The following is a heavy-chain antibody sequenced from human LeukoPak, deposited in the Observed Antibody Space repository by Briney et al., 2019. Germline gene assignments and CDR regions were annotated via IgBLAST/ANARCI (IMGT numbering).Heavy chain of an antibody. CDR2: IYHSGST. CDR3: ARANYDFWSGYYKGYFDY. J-gene: IGHJ4*02. D-gene: IGHD3-3*01. Sequence: SETLSLTCTVSGYSINSGYYWGWIRQPPGKGLEWIGSIYHSGSTYFNPSLKSRVTISVDTSKNQFSLKLSSVTAADTAVYYCARANYDFWSGYYKGYFDYWGQGTLVTVSS. V-gene: IGHV4-38-2*02. CDR1: GYSINSGYY.